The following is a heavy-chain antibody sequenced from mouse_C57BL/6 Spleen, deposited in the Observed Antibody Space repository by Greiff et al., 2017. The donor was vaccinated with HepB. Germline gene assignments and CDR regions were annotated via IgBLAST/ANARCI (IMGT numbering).Heavy chain of an antibody. CDR1: GYSITSGYD. Sequence: EVKLQESGPGMVKPSQSLSLTCTVTGYSITSGYDWHWIRHFPGNKLEWMGYISYSGSTNYNPSLKSRISITHDTSKNHFFLKLNSVTTEDTATYYCARGGYSNYLAYWGQGTLVTVSA. V-gene: IGHV3-1*01. CDR3: ARGGYSNYLAY. CDR2: ISYSGST. J-gene: IGHJ3*01. D-gene: IGHD2-5*01.